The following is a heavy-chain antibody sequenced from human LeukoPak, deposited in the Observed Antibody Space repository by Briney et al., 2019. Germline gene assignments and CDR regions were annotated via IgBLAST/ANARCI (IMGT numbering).Heavy chain of an antibody. J-gene: IGHJ4*02. CDR2: IYYSGST. CDR1: GYSISSGYY. D-gene: IGHD4-11*01. V-gene: IGHV4-38-2*02. CDR3: ARGGTTDTPNRFDY. Sequence: SETLSLACTVSGYSISSGYYWGWIRQPPGEGLEWIGSIYYSGSTYYNPSLKSRVTISVDTSKNQFSLKLSSVTAAATAVYSCARGGTTDTPNRFDYWGQGTLVTASS.